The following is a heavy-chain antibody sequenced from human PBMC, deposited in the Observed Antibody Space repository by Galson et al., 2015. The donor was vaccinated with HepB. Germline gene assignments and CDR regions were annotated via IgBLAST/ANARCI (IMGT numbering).Heavy chain of an antibody. D-gene: IGHD2-2*01. CDR3: ARDYCSTSSCYDN. Sequence: SLRLSCAASGFTFSSYAMHWVRQAPGKGLEWVAVISYDGSNKYYADSVKGRFTISRDNSKNMVYLQMNSLRAEDTALYYCARDYCSTSSCYDNWGQGTLVTVSS. J-gene: IGHJ4*02. CDR2: ISYDGSNK. CDR1: GFTFSSYA. V-gene: IGHV3-30*04.